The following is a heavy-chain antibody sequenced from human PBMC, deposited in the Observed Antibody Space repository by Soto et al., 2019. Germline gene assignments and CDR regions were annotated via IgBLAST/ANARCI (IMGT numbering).Heavy chain of an antibody. Sequence: EVQLLQPEGGLVQPGGSLRLSCAASGFTFSSYDMTLVRQAPGKVLELIPTVRVSGDTTFDATSVKGRFTISRDNSKNVVYLQMNSLTDEDTAVYFCAKDAPYSFDPRPYDSWGQGPLVTVSS. CDR3: AKDAPYSFDPRPYDS. V-gene: IGHV3-23*01. CDR2: VRVSGDTT. CDR1: GFTFSSYD. D-gene: IGHD2-21*01. J-gene: IGHJ4*02.